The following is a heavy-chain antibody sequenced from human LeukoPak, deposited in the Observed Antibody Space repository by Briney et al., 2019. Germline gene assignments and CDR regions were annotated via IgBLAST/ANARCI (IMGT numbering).Heavy chain of an antibody. J-gene: IGHJ4*02. D-gene: IGHD4-17*01. CDR1: GGSISSYY. V-gene: IGHV4-59*12. Sequence: SETLSLTCTVSGGSISSYYWSWIRQPPGKGLEWIGYIYYSGSTNYNPSLKSRVTISVDTSKNQFSLKLSSVTAADTAVYYCARIPTVTFFDYWGQGTLVTVSS. CDR2: IYYSGST. CDR3: ARIPTVTFFDY.